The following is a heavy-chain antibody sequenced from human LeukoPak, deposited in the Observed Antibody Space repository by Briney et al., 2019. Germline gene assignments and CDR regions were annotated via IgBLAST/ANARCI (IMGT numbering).Heavy chain of an antibody. CDR1: GFNFITYG. J-gene: IGHJ4*02. CDR2: ISASGGST. V-gene: IGHV3-23*01. Sequence: PGGSLRLSCVAPGFNFITYGMMWVRQAPGKGLEWVSTISASGGSTHYADSVKGRFTISRDNSKNTLYLQMSSLRAEETAVYYCAKDPSTLTLTDDYWGQGTLVTVSS. CDR3: AKDPSTLTLTDDY.